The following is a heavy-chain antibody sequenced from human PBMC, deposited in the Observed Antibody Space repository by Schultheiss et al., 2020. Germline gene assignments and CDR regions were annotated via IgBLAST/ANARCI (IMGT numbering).Heavy chain of an antibody. CDR2: IYHSGST. J-gene: IGHJ6*02. CDR3: ATNQGKLRYFDWLYYYYGMDV. CDR1: GGSISSGGYY. D-gene: IGHD3-9*01. V-gene: IGHV4-39*01. Sequence: SETLSLTCTVSGGSISSGGYYWSWIRQPPGKGLEWIGSIYHSGSTYYNPSLKSRVTISVDTSKNQFSLKLSSVTAADTAVYYCATNQGKLRYFDWLYYYYGMDVWGQGTTVTVAS.